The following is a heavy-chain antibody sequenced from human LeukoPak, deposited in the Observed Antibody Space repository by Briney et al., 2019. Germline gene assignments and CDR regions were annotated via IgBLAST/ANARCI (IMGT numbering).Heavy chain of an antibody. CDR3: AREITVAGNDRRFDP. CDR1: GITFSSFA. CDR2: ISHDGNTK. D-gene: IGHD6-19*01. Sequence: PGTSLRLSCAASGITFSSFATHRVRQPPGKGLEWVAVISHDGNTKMYSDSVKGRFTIFRDDSKNTLYLQMNSLRPEDTAMYYCAREITVAGNDRRFDPWGQGTLVSVSS. J-gene: IGHJ5*02. V-gene: IGHV3-30-3*01.